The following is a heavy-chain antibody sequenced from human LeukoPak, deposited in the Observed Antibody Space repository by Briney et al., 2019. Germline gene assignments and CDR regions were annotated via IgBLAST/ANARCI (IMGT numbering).Heavy chain of an antibody. Sequence: SVTVSCKASGYTFTGYYIHWVRQAPGQGLEWMGRINPNSGGTNYAQKFQGRVTVTRDKSISTAYMELSRLRSDDTAVYYCAREENNYDFDYWGQGTLVTVSA. V-gene: IGHV1-2*06. CDR2: INPNSGGT. J-gene: IGHJ4*02. D-gene: IGHD4-11*01. CDR3: AREENNYDFDY. CDR1: GYTFTGYY.